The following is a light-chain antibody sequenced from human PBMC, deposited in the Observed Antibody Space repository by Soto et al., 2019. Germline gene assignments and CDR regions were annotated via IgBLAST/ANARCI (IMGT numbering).Light chain of an antibody. J-gene: IGKJ1*01. CDR3: QQYNNWPQT. CDR1: QSVSSN. CDR2: GAS. V-gene: IGKV3-15*01. Sequence: EIVLTQSPGTLSLSPGERATLSCRASQSVSSNFLAWYQLKDGQVPRLLIYGASTRATDIPARFSGSGSGTEFTLTISSLQTEDFAEYHCQQYNNWPQTFGQGTKVDIK.